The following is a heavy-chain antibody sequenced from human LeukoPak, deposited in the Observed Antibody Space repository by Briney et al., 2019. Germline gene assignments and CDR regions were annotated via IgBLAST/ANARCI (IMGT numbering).Heavy chain of an antibody. V-gene: IGHV3-30*18. D-gene: IGHD5-18*01. J-gene: IGHJ4*02. Sequence: GRSLRLSCAASGFTFSSYGMHWVRQAPGKGLEWVAVISYDGSNKYYADSVKGRFTISRDNSKNTLYLQMNSLRAEDTAVYYCAKELGGSYSYAYWGLGTLVTVSS. CDR1: GFTFSSYG. CDR3: AKELGGSYSYAY. CDR2: ISYDGSNK.